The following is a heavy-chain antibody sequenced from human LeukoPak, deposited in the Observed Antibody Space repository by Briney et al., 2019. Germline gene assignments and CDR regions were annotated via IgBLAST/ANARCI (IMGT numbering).Heavy chain of an antibody. CDR2: IIPIFGTA. CDR3: ARDWGVCDAFDI. V-gene: IGHV1-69*05. J-gene: IGHJ3*02. Sequence: SVKVSCKASGGTFSSYAISWVRQAPGQGLEWMGRIIPIFGTANYAQKFQGRVTITTDESTSTAYMELSSLRSEDTAVYYCARDWGVCDAFDIWGQGTMVTVSS. D-gene: IGHD3-16*01. CDR1: GGTFSSYA.